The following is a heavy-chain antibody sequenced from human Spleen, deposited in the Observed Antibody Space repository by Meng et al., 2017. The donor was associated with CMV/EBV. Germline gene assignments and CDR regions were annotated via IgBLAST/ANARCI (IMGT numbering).Heavy chain of an antibody. CDR2: INHSGST. CDR1: GYY. V-gene: IGHV4-34*01. J-gene: IGHJ4*02. Sequence: GYYWSWLRQPPGKGLEWIGEINHSGSTNYNPSLKSRVTISVDTSKNQFSLKLSSVTAADTAVYYCARGIGYCSSTSCYTSADYFDYWGQGTLVTVSS. D-gene: IGHD2-2*02. CDR3: ARGIGYCSSTSCYTSADYFDY.